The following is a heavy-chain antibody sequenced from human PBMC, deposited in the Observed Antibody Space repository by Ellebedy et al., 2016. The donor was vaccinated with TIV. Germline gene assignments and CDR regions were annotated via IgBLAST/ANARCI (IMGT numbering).Heavy chain of an antibody. J-gene: IGHJ5*02. CDR1: GFTSSSYW. V-gene: IGHV3-7*01. D-gene: IGHD4-17*01. Sequence: PGGSLRLSCAVSGFTSSSYWMRWVRQAPGKGLEWVANIDQDGSEKHYVDSVKGRFTISRDDGKNSLFLQMDSLRAEDTAVYYCARNYGAPDHWGQGTLVTVSS. CDR2: IDQDGSEK. CDR3: ARNYGAPDH.